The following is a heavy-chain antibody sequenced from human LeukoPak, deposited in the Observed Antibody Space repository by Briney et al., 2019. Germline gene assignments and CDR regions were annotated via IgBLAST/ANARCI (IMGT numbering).Heavy chain of an antibody. CDR1: GFTFSSYA. Sequence: GGSLRLSCAASGFTFSSYAMTWVRQAPGKGLDWVSTISGSGVGSYYADSVKGRFTISGDNSKNTLYLQMNSLRAEDTAVYYCAKASQSYSSTLWDYYCMDVWGQGTTVTVSS. CDR3: AKASQSYSSTLWDYYCMDV. V-gene: IGHV3-23*01. CDR2: ISGSGVGS. D-gene: IGHD6-13*01. J-gene: IGHJ6*02.